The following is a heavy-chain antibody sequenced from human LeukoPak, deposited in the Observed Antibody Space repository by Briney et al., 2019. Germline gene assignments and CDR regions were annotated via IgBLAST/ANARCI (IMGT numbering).Heavy chain of an antibody. J-gene: IGHJ4*02. CDR1: GLTFRNYW. CDR3: AKGLYYFDT. D-gene: IGHD3-22*01. CDR2: ISGSGATT. V-gene: IGHV3-23*01. Sequence: GGSLRLSCAASGLTFRNYWMSWVRQAPGKGLEWVSSISGSGATTDYADSVKGQFSISRDNSKNTLYLQMNSLRAEDTAIYYCAKGLYYFDTWGQGTLVTVSS.